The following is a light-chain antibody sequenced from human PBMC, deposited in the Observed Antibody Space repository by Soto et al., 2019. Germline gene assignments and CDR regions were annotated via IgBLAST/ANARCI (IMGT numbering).Light chain of an antibody. CDR1: ESVRSN. J-gene: IGKJ1*01. Sequence: EIVMTQSPVTLSVSPGERATLSCRASESVRSNLAWYQQKLGQAPRLLIYGASTRATGIPARFSGSGSGTEFTLTISSLQSEDFAVYYCQQYNNWPRTFGQGTKAEIK. CDR2: GAS. CDR3: QQYNNWPRT. V-gene: IGKV3-15*01.